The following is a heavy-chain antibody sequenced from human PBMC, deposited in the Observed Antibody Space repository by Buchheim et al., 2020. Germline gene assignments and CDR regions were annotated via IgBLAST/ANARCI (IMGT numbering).Heavy chain of an antibody. CDR1: GFTFSSYA. CDR3: ARDGDYYDSSGYYGY. Sequence: QVQLVESGGGVVQPGRSLRLSCAASGFTFSSYAMHWVRQAPGKGLEWVAVISYDGSNKYYADSVKGRFTISRDNSKNTLYLQMNSLRAEDTAVYYCARDGDYYDSSGYYGYWGQGTL. J-gene: IGHJ4*02. D-gene: IGHD3-22*01. V-gene: IGHV3-30*04. CDR2: ISYDGSNK.